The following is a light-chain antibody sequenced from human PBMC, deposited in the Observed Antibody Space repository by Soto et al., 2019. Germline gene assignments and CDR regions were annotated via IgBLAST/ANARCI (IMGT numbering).Light chain of an antibody. Sequence: DIQMTQSPSTLSASVGDRVTITCRASQSINSWLAWYQQKPGKAPKLLIYDASSLESGVPSRFSGSGSGTEFTLTISSLQPDDFATYYCQQYNVYPITFGQGTRWRLN. V-gene: IGKV1-5*01. CDR2: DAS. CDR3: QQYNVYPIT. CDR1: QSINSW. J-gene: IGKJ5*01.